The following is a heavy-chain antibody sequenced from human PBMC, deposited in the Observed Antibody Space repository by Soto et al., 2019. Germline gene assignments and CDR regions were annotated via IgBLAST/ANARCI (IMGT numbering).Heavy chain of an antibody. Sequence: QVQLVQSGAEVKKPGASVKVSCKASGYTFTSYGISWVRQAPGQGLEWMGWISAYNGNTNYAQKLQGRVTMTTDTSTSTAYMELSSLGSDDTAVYYCARDVLRYFDWLSPPFDYWGQGTLVTVSS. CDR3: ARDVLRYFDWLSPPFDY. CDR2: ISAYNGNT. D-gene: IGHD3-9*01. V-gene: IGHV1-18*01. CDR1: GYTFTSYG. J-gene: IGHJ4*02.